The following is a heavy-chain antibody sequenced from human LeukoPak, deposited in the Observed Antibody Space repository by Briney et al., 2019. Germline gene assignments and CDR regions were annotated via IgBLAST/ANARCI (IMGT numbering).Heavy chain of an antibody. CDR1: AFTFHDYA. D-gene: IGHD6-19*01. V-gene: IGHV3-43*02. CDR2: IIGDGGSA. CDR3: AKAADSSGWYEAFDI. J-gene: IGHJ3*02. Sequence: GGSLRLSCAASAFTFHDYAMHWVRQAPGEGLEWVCLIIGDGGSAYYADSVKGRFTISRDNNKNSLYLQMNSLRTEDTALYYCAKAADSSGWYEAFDIWGQGTTVTVS.